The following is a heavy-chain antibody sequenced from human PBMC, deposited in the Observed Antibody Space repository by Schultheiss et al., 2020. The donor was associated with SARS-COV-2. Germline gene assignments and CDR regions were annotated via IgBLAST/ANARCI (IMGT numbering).Heavy chain of an antibody. Sequence: GESLRLSCAASGFTFSSYAMNWVRQAPGKGLEWVSYISSSSSTIYYADSVKGRFTISRDNAKNSLYLQMNSLRDEDTAVYYCARGDSGSFHVEYFQHWGQGTLVTVSS. V-gene: IGHV3-48*02. J-gene: IGHJ1*01. D-gene: IGHD1-26*01. CDR3: ARGDSGSFHVEYFQH. CDR1: GFTFSSYA. CDR2: ISSSSSTI.